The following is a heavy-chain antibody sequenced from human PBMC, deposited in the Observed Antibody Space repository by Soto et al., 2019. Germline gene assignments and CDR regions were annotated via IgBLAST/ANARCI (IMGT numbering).Heavy chain of an antibody. Sequence: ASVKVSCKASGGSFGNSAINWVRQTPGQGLEWVGGFIPVYRTLNFAQKFQGRVTITADESTGTAYMTLSSLASNDTAVYYCATGVIWIGYFTVDSWGQGTRVTVSS. CDR3: ATGVIWIGYFTVDS. CDR1: GGSFGNSA. CDR2: FIPVYRTL. D-gene: IGHD3-3*01. J-gene: IGHJ4*02. V-gene: IGHV1-69*13.